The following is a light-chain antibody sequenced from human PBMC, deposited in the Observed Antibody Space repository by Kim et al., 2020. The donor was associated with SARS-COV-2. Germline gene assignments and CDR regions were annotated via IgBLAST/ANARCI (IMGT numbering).Light chain of an antibody. CDR2: NDS. V-gene: IGLV3-21*04. Sequence: SYELTQPPSVSVAPGETAWINCGGNNIGRKSVHWFQQKPGQAPVVVICNDSDRPSGIPERFSGSNSGNTATLSISRVEVGDEADYYCQVWDTASVHRVFGGGTQLTVL. CDR1: NIGRKS. J-gene: IGLJ3*02. CDR3: QVWDTASVHRV.